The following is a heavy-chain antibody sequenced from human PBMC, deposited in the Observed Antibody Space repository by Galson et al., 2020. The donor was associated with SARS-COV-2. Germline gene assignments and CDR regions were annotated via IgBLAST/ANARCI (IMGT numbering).Heavy chain of an antibody. CDR3: ARDSWRGDFDY. J-gene: IGHJ4*02. CDR1: GYPFTSYG. D-gene: IGHD3-10*01. V-gene: IGHV1-18*01. CDR2: MAAHNSKT. Sequence: AAVKVSCKASGYPFTSYGTSWVRQAPGQGLEWMGWMAAHNSKTVYAQRFQDRVTLTTDISTHTDYMELRNLRSADTAVYFCARDSWRGDFDYWGQGTLVTVSS.